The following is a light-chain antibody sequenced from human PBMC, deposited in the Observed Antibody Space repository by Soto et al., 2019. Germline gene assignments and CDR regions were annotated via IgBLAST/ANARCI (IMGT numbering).Light chain of an antibody. V-gene: IGKV3-15*01. CDR2: ETS. J-gene: IGKJ3*01. CDR3: QQYNNWPPFT. CDR1: QNIRSN. Sequence: EIVMTQSPGTLSVSPGERATLSCRASQNIRSNLAWYQQKPGQAPRLLIYETSTRAPGIPARFSGSGSGTEFTLTISTLQSEDFAVYHCQQYNNWPPFTFGPGTTVDIK.